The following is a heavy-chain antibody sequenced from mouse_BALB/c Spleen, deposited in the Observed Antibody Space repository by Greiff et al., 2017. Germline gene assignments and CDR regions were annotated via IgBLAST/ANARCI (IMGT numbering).Heavy chain of an antibody. Sequence: QVQLQQSGAELAKPGASVKMSCKASGYTFTSYWMHWVKQRPGQGLEWIGYINPSTGYTEYNQKFKDKATLTADKSSSTAYMQLSSLTSEDSAVYYCAKIPAMDYWGQGTSVTVSS. CDR1: GYTFTSYW. D-gene: IGHD5-1-1*01. CDR2: INPSTGYT. CDR3: AKIPAMDY. V-gene: IGHV1-7*01. J-gene: IGHJ4*01.